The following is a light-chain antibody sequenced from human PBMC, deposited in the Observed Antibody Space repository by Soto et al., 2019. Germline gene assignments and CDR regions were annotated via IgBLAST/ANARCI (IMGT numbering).Light chain of an antibody. Sequence: DIQMTQSPSTLSASVGDRVTITCRASQSISSWLAWYQQKPGKAPKLLIYDTSSLESGVPSRFSGSGSGREFTLTISSLQPDDFGTYYCQQYNSYALTFGQGTKVDIK. J-gene: IGKJ1*01. V-gene: IGKV1-5*01. CDR3: QQYNSYALT. CDR1: QSISSW. CDR2: DTS.